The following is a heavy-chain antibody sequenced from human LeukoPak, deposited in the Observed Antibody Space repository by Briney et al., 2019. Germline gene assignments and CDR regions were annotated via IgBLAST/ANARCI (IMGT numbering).Heavy chain of an antibody. Sequence: GGSLRLSCAASGFTFSSYSMNWVRQAPGKGLEWVSSISSSSSYVYYADSVKGRFTISRDNAKNSLYLQMNSLRAEDTAVYYCARDKGGYKDFDYWGQGTLVTVSS. CDR2: ISSSSSYV. CDR3: ARDKGGYKDFDY. J-gene: IGHJ4*02. V-gene: IGHV3-21*01. CDR1: GFTFSSYS. D-gene: IGHD5-24*01.